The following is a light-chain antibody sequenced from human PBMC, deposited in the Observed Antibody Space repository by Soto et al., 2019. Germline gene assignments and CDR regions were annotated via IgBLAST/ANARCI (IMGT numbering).Light chain of an antibody. J-gene: IGKJ4*02. Sequence: EMVLTHAPSTLSSSEAQRSTLSCRANQSISTYLAWYQQKPGQPPRLLIYGASTRAAGIPDRFSGSGSGTDFTLTISSLQAEDFAVYYCQQYNNWPRTFGEGTKV. V-gene: IGKV3-15*01. CDR1: QSISTY. CDR2: GAS. CDR3: QQYNNWPRT.